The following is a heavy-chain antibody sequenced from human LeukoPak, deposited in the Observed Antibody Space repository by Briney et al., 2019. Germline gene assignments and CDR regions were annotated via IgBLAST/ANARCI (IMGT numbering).Heavy chain of an antibody. CDR1: GFTFSSYS. CDR2: ISSSSSYI. V-gene: IGHV3-21*01. D-gene: IGHD2-15*01. CDR3: ARDPPYCSGGSCTPRNWFGP. J-gene: IGHJ5*02. Sequence: PGGPLRLSCAASGFTFSSYSMNWVRQAPGKGLEWVSSISSSSSYIYYADSVKGRFTISRDNAKNSLYLQMNSLRAEDTAVYYCARDPPYCSGGSCTPRNWFGPWGQGTLVTVSS.